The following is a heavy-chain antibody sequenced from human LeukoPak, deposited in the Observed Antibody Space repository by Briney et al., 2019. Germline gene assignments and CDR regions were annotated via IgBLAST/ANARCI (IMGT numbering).Heavy chain of an antibody. CDR3: ARLYCSGGSCYDY. CDR1: GYTFTSYA. CDR2: INAGNGNT. D-gene: IGHD2-15*01. J-gene: IGHJ4*02. Sequence: ASVKVSCKASGYTFTSYAMHWVRQAPGQRLEWMGWINAGNGNTKYSQKFQGRVTITRDTSASTAYMELSSLRSEDTAVYYCARLYCSGGSCYDYWGQGTLVTVSS. V-gene: IGHV1-3*01.